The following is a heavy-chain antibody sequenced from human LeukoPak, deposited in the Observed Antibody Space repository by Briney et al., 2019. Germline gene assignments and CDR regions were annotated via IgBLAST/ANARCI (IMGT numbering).Heavy chain of an antibody. CDR3: ARFTYYYDSSGY. J-gene: IGHJ4*02. CDR2: IIPIFGTA. Sequence: ASVKVSCKASGGTFSSYAISWVRQAPGQGLEWMGGIIPIFGTANYAQKFQGRVTITADESTSTAYMELSSLRSEDTAVYYCARFTYYYDSSGYWGQGTLVTVSS. CDR1: GGTFSSYA. D-gene: IGHD3-22*01. V-gene: IGHV1-69*13.